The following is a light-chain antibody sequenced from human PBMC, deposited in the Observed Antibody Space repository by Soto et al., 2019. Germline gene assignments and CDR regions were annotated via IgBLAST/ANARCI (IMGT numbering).Light chain of an antibody. CDR2: GAS. Sequence: EIVVTQSPATRSVSPGERATLSCRASQSVSGNLAWYQQKPGQAPRLLIYGASTRATGIPARFSGSGSVTEFTLTISSLQSEDFAIYYCQQYNNWPLTFGQGTRLEIE. V-gene: IGKV3-15*01. CDR1: QSVSGN. CDR3: QQYNNWPLT. J-gene: IGKJ5*01.